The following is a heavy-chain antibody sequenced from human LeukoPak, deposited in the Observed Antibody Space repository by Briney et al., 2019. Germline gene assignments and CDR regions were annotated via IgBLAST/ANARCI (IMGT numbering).Heavy chain of an antibody. D-gene: IGHD2-2*01. CDR2: INPNSGNT. J-gene: IGHJ6*03. CDR3: ARAQYCSSTSCHYYYYYMEV. Sequence: ASVTVSFASSGYTFTIYDINWVRQAPGQGLEWMGWINPNSGNTGYAQKFQGRVTMTRNTSISTAYMGLSSLRSEDTDVYYCARAQYCSSTSCHYYYYYMEVWGKGTRVSVSS. CDR1: GYTFTIYD. V-gene: IGHV1-8*01.